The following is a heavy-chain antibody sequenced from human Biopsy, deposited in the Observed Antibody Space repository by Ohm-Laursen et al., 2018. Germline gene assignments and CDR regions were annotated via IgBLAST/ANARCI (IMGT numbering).Heavy chain of an antibody. CDR3: ARDRGYYSDRTVPGYFDL. CDR2: VYYTGST. J-gene: IGHJ2*01. D-gene: IGHD3-22*01. CDR1: GGSISSYY. V-gene: IGHV4-59*01. Sequence: TLSLTCTVSGGSISSYYWSWIRQPPGKGLQWIGYVYYTGSTDYNPSLQSRVTISVDTSKNHFSLRLRSVTPADTAIYYCARDRGYYSDRTVPGYFDLWGRGTLVTGSS.